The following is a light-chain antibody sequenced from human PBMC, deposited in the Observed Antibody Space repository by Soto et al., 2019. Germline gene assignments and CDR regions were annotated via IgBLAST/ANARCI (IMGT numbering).Light chain of an antibody. CDR3: QQYNSYST. CDR2: KAS. V-gene: IGKV1-5*03. Sequence: DIHMTQSPSTLCASVGDRFTITCRASQSISSWLAWYQQKPGKAPKLLIYKASSLESGVPSRFSGSGSGTEFTLTISSLQPDDFATYYCQQYNSYSTFGQGTKVDIK. J-gene: IGKJ1*01. CDR1: QSISSW.